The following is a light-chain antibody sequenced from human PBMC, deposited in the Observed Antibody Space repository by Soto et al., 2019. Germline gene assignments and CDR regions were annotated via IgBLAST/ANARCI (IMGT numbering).Light chain of an antibody. CDR1: SSNIGAGYD. J-gene: IGLJ1*01. Sequence: QSVLTQPPSASGAPGQRVTISCTGSSSNIGAGYDVHWYQQRPGAAPKLLISANINRPSGVPDRFSGSKSGTSASLAITGLQADDEGDYYCQSYDRTLSARYVFGTGTKVTV. V-gene: IGLV1-40*01. CDR3: QSYDRTLSARYV. CDR2: ANI.